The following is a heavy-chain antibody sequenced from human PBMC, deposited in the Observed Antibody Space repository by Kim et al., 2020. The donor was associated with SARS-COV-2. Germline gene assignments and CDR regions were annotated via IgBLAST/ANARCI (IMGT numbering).Heavy chain of an antibody. D-gene: IGHD2-21*01. CDR2: GST. CDR3: ANGGDYVDY. J-gene: IGHJ4*02. V-gene: IGHV3-23*01. Sequence: GSTYYADSVKGRFTISRDNSKNTLYLQMNSLRAEDTAVYYCANGGDYVDYWGQGTLVTVSS.